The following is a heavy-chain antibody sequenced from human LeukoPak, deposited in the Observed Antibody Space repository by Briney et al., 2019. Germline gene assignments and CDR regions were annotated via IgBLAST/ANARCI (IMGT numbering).Heavy chain of an antibody. V-gene: IGHV4-39*07. CDR2: IYYSGST. CDR1: GGSISSSSYY. CDR3: ARDGQTLPFDC. J-gene: IGHJ4*02. Sequence: KPSETLSLTCTVSGGSISSSSYYWGWIRQPPGKGLEWIGSIYYSGSTYYNPSLKSRVTISVDTSKNQFSLKLSSVTAADTAVYYCARDGQTLPFDCWGQGTLVTVSS.